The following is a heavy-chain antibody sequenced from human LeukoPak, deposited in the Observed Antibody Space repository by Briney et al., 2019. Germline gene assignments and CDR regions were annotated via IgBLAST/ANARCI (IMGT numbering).Heavy chain of an antibody. J-gene: IGHJ4*02. CDR2: ISGSGAST. Sequence: GGSLRLSCAASGFTFSSYAMHWVRQAPGKGLEWVSVISGSGASTYYADSVKGRFTISRDNSKNTLYLQMNSLSAEDTAIYYCAKDLRPFAVVICLDYWGQGTLVTVSS. CDR3: AKDLRPFAVVICLDY. V-gene: IGHV3-23*01. D-gene: IGHD3-3*01. CDR1: GFTFSSYA.